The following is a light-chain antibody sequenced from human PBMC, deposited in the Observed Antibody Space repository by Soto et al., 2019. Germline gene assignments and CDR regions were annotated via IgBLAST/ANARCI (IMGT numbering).Light chain of an antibody. CDR3: QSYDSSLSGWV. Sequence: QSVLTQPPSVSGAPGQRVTISCTGSSSNIGAGYDVHWYRQLPGTAPKLLIYDNSNRPSGVPDRFSGSKSGTSASLAITGLQAEHEADYYCQSYDSSLSGWVFGTGTKVTVL. J-gene: IGLJ1*01. CDR1: SSNIGAGYD. V-gene: IGLV1-40*01. CDR2: DNS.